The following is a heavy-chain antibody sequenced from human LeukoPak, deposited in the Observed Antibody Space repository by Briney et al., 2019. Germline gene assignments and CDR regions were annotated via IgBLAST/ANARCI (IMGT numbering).Heavy chain of an antibody. D-gene: IGHD6-13*01. CDR1: GFTFSSYW. V-gene: IGHV3-74*01. J-gene: IGHJ4*02. Sequence: GGSLRLSCAASGFTFSSYWMHWVRQAPGKGLVWVSRINSDGSSTSYADSVKGRFTISRDNAKNTLYLQMNSLRAEDTAVYYCARGSGYSSLFDYWGQGTLVTVSS. CDR3: ARGSGYSSLFDY. CDR2: INSDGSST.